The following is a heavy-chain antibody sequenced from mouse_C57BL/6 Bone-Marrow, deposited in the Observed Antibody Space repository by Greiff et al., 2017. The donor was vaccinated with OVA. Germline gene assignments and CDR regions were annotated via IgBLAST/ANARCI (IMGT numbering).Heavy chain of an antibody. D-gene: IGHD1-1*01. Sequence: QVQLKESGAELAKPGASVKLSCKASGYTFTSYWMHWVKQRPGQGLEWIGYINPSSGYTKYNQKFKDKATLTADKSSSTAYMQLSSLTYEDSAVYYCASGITTVVARGYFDVWGTGTTVTVSS. CDR1: GYTFTSYW. CDR3: ASGITTVVARGYFDV. CDR2: INPSSGYT. J-gene: IGHJ1*03. V-gene: IGHV1-7*01.